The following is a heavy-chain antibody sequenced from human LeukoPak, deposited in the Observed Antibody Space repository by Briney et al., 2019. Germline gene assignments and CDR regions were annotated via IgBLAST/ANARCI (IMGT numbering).Heavy chain of an antibody. J-gene: IGHJ3*02. CDR1: GYSFTSYW. CDR3: ASGRDGSGSYDAVGAFDI. D-gene: IGHD3-10*01. Sequence: PGESLKISCKGSGYSFTSYWIGWVRQMPGKGLEWMGTIYPGDSDTRYSPSFQGQVTISADKSISTAYLQWSSLKASDTAMYYCASGRDGSGSYDAVGAFDIWGQGTMVTVSS. V-gene: IGHV5-51*01. CDR2: IYPGDSDT.